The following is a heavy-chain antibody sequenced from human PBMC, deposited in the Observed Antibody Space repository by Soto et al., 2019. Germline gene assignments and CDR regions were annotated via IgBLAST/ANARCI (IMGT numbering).Heavy chain of an antibody. CDR2: ITSRGGTT. V-gene: IGHV3-23*01. D-gene: IGHD6-13*01. CDR1: GFTFSSYA. Sequence: PGGSLRLSCAASGFTFSSYAMSWVRQAPGKGLAWVSSITSRGGTTYYADSVKGRFTISRDNSKNTLYLQMNSLRAEDTAVYYCARDYSVGLQQLVLCLDYWGQGTLVTVSS. J-gene: IGHJ4*02. CDR3: ARDYSVGLQQLVLCLDY.